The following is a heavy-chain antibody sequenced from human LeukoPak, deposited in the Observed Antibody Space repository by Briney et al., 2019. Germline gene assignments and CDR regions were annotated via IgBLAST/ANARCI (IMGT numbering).Heavy chain of an antibody. CDR3: ARDLDSPGGVHAFDI. D-gene: IGHD2-2*03. J-gene: IGHJ3*02. CDR1: GYTFTGYY. V-gene: IGHV1-2*02. CDR2: INPNSGGT. Sequence: ASVKVSCKASGYTFTGYYMHWVRQAPGQGLEWMGWINPNSGGTNYAQKFQGRVTMTRDTSISTAYMELSRLRSDDTAVYYCARDLDSPGGVHAFDIWGQGTMVTVSS.